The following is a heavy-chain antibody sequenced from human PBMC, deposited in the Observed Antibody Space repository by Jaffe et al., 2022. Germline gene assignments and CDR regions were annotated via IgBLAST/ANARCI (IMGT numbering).Heavy chain of an antibody. Sequence: QLQLQESGPGLVKPSETLSLTCTVSGGSISSSSYYWGWIRQPPGKGLEWIGSIYYSGSTYYNPSLKSRVTISVDTSKNQFSLKLSSVTAADTAVYYCARHLESSGWYAAPDYFDYWGQGTLVTVSS. D-gene: IGHD6-19*01. J-gene: IGHJ4*02. CDR2: IYYSGST. CDR3: ARHLESSGWYAAPDYFDY. CDR1: GGSISSSSYY. V-gene: IGHV4-39*01.